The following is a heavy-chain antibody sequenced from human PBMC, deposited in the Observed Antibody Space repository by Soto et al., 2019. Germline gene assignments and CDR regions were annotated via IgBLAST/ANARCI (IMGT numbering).Heavy chain of an antibody. V-gene: IGHV3-23*01. J-gene: IGHJ6*02. Sequence: PGGSLRLSCAASGFIFNSYAMSWVRQAPGKGLEWVSTLTSTGGTYYADSVKGRFPISRDNSENTLYLQMNSLKIEDTAVYYCGDLDASYYGREAWGQGTTVTVSS. D-gene: IGHD2-2*01. CDR1: GFIFNSYA. CDR2: LTSTGGT. CDR3: GDLDASYYGREA.